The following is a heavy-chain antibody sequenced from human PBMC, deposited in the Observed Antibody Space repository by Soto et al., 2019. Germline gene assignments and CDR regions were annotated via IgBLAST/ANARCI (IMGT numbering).Heavy chain of an antibody. CDR2: IDKTGVST. Sequence: PGGSLRLSCAASGFTFGSYAMSWVRQAPGKGLEWVSTIDKTGVSTYYADSVKGRFTISRDNSKQTLYLQMNSLRAEDTAVYYCARFYYDSSGYLPSPYYYYYGMDVWGQGTTVTVSS. V-gene: IGHV3-23*01. CDR3: ARFYYDSSGYLPSPYYYYYGMDV. D-gene: IGHD3-22*01. CDR1: GFTFGSYA. J-gene: IGHJ6*02.